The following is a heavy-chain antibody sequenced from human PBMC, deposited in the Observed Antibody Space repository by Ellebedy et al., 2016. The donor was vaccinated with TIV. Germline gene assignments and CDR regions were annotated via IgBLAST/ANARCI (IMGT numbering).Heavy chain of an antibody. CDR1: GFTFSSYG. CDR3: ARDHNYYGMDV. J-gene: IGHJ6*02. V-gene: IGHV3-33*08. CDR2: IWYDGSNK. Sequence: GESLKISXAASGFTFSSYGMHWVRQAPGKGLEWVAVIWYDGSNKYYADSVKGRFTISRDNSKNTLYLQMNSLRAEDTAVYYCARDHNYYGMDVWGQGTTVTVSS.